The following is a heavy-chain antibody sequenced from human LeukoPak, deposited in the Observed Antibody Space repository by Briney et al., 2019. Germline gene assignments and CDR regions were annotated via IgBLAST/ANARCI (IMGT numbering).Heavy chain of an antibody. CDR3: AKVGSSGNYMGPLDY. D-gene: IGHD1-26*01. CDR1: GFTFSTYA. J-gene: IGHJ4*02. V-gene: IGHV3-23*01. Sequence: GGSLRLSCAASGFTFSTYAMSWVSQAPGKGLEWVSASSGSGGNTDYAASVKGRFTISRDNSKNTLYLQLNSLRAEDTAIYCCAKVGSSGNYMGPLDYRGQGTLVTVSS. CDR2: SSGSGGNT.